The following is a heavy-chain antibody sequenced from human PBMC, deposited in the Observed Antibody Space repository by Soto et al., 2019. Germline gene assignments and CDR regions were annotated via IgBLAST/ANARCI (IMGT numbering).Heavy chain of an antibody. V-gene: IGHV3-30-3*01. J-gene: IGHJ4*02. Sequence: QVQLVESGGGVVQPGRSLRLSCAASGFSFSSYAMNWVRQAPGKGLEWVAVISYDGSNKFYADSVKGRFIISRDISKNTLYLQMNSLRAEDTAGYYCARAGGLLLDYWGQGTLVTVSS. CDR3: ARAGGLLLDY. CDR1: GFSFSSYA. D-gene: IGHD2-15*01. CDR2: ISYDGSNK.